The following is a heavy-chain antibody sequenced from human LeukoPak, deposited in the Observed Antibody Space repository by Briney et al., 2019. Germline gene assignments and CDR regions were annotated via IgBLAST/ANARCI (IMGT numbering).Heavy chain of an antibody. V-gene: IGHV4-4*07. CDR1: GGPISSYY. CDR2: IYTSGST. CDR3: ARDLGGYNYGYSLDY. Sequence: SETLSLTCTVSGGPISSYYWSWIRQPAGKGLEWIGRIYTSGSTSYNSSLKSRVTMSVDTSKNQFSLKLSSVTAADTAVYYCARDLGGYNYGYSLDYWGQGTLVSVSS. J-gene: IGHJ4*02. D-gene: IGHD5-18*01.